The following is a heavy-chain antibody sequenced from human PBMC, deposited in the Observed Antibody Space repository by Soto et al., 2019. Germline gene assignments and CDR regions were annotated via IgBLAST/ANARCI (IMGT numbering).Heavy chain of an antibody. CDR2: INSDGTTT. J-gene: IGHJ4*02. CDR1: GFTFNNFW. Sequence: EVQLVESGGGLVQPGGSLRLSCAASGFTFNNFWMYWVRQTPEKGLVWVSGINSDGTTTIYADSVKGRFTISRDNVKNTLYLQMNSLTVEDTAIYYCVRVMRWGQGTLVTVSS. CDR3: VRVMR. V-gene: IGHV3-74*01.